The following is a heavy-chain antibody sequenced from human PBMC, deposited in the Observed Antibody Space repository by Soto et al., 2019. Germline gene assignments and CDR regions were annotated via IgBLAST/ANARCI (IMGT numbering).Heavy chain of an antibody. CDR3: AKDPASNYNYYMDV. D-gene: IGHD3-10*01. J-gene: IGHJ6*03. V-gene: IGHV3-23*01. Sequence: PGGSLRLSCAASGFTFSSYAMSWVRQAPGKGLEWVSAISGSGGSTYYADSVKGRFTISRDNSKNTLHLQRNSLRAEDTAVYYCAKDPASNYNYYMDVWGKGTTVTVSS. CDR1: GFTFSSYA. CDR2: ISGSGGST.